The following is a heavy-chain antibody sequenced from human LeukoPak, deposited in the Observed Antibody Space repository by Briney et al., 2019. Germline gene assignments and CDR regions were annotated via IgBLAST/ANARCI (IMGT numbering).Heavy chain of an antibody. J-gene: IGHJ4*02. CDR2: MNPKSGNT. CDR1: GYTFTNHD. CDR3: ARGRGAGDY. V-gene: IGHV1-8*01. Sequence: ASVKVSCKASGYTFTNHDINWVRQASGQGLEWMGWMNPKSGNTGYLQKFQGRVTITRDTSANTAYMELSNLRSEDTAVYYCARGRGAGDYWGQGTLVTVSS. D-gene: IGHD6-19*01.